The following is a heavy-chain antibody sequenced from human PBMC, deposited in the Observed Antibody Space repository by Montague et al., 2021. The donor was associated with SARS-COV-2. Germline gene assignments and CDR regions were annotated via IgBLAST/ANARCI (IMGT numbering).Heavy chain of an antibody. CDR3: ARDPRYFDWLFRSDYYYGMDV. Sequence: SLSLSCAASGFTFSSYSMHWVRQAPGKGLEWVSYISSSSSTLYYAASVKGLFTISSDNGKYSLYLQKNILSDEATAVYYCARDPRYFDWLFRSDYYYGMDVWGQGTTVTVSS. D-gene: IGHD3-9*01. CDR1: GFTFSSYS. CDR2: ISSSSSTL. V-gene: IGHV3-48*02. J-gene: IGHJ6*02.